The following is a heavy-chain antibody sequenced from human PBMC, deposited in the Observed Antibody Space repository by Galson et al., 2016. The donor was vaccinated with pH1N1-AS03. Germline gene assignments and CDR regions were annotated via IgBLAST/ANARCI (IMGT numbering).Heavy chain of an antibody. V-gene: IGHV3-7*01. J-gene: IGHJ6*02. CDR1: GFSFSNYW. CDR3: ARSEGYSGYDYYYGLDV. Sequence: SLRLSCAASGFSFSNYWMNWVRQAPGKGLEWVANIKKDGSESLYVDSVKGRFIISRDNAKNSLYLQMNSLRAEDTAVYYCARSEGYSGYDYYYGLDVWGQGTTVTVSS. D-gene: IGHD5-12*01. CDR2: IKKDGSES.